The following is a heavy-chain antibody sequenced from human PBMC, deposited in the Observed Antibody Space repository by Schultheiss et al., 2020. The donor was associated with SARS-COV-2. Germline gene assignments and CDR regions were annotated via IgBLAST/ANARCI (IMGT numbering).Heavy chain of an antibody. V-gene: IGHV3-11*01. CDR1: GFTFSDYY. Sequence: GGSLRLSCAASGFTFSDYYMSWIRQAPGKGLEWLSYISSSGITINYADSVKGRFTISRDNAKNSVYLQMSSLRVEDTAVYYCATTRVFKQLGAFDIGGQGTMVTVSS. CDR3: ATTRVFKQLGAFDI. D-gene: IGHD6-6*01. CDR2: ISSSGITI. J-gene: IGHJ3*02.